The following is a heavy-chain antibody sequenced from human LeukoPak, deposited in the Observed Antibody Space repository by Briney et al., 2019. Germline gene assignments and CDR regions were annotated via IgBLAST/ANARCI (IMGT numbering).Heavy chain of an antibody. CDR3: ARTCESMSPPQGLFDP. CDR1: GGSITSNNYY. Sequence: SETLSLTCTVSGGSITSNNYYWAWLRQPPGKGLEWIGSIYYSGSTYYNPSLKSRFTISVDTSKNQFSLKLSSVTAADTAVYFCARTCESMSPPQGLFDPWGQGTLVTVSS. CDR2: IYYSGST. D-gene: IGHD2/OR15-2a*01. J-gene: IGHJ5*02. V-gene: IGHV4-39*07.